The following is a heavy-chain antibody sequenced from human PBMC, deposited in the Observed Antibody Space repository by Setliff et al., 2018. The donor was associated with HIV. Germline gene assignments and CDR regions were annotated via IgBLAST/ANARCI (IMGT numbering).Heavy chain of an antibody. V-gene: IGHV3-74*01. D-gene: IGHD1-7*01. J-gene: IGHJ3*02. CDR1: GFTFTSYW. CDR2: IKTDGSST. Sequence: PGGSLRLSCAASGFTFTSYWMHWVRQAPGKGLVWVSRIKTDGSSTSYADSVKGRVTISRDNSKNTVDLQMNSLRAEDTAVYYCAKDGDYSNWDYDAFDIWGQGTMVTVSS. CDR3: AKDGDYSNWDYDAFDI.